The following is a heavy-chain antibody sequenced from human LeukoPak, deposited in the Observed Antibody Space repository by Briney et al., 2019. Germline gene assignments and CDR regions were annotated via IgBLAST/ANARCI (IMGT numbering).Heavy chain of an antibody. J-gene: IGHJ6*02. Sequence: PGGSLRLSCAASGFTFSSYSMNWVRQAPGKGLEWVSYISSSSSTIYYADSVKGRFTISRDNAKNSLYLQMNSLRAEDTAVYYCASGVLTWYYGMDVWGQGTTVTVSS. V-gene: IGHV3-48*01. CDR2: ISSSSSTI. CDR3: ASGVLTWYYGMDV. CDR1: GFTFSSYS. D-gene: IGHD3-16*01.